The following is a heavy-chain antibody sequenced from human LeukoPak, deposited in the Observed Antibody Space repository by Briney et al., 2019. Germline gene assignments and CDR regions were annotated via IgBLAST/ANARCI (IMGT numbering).Heavy chain of an antibody. CDR3: ARGRFSGLPRAATSQFDY. Sequence: SETLSLTCAVYGGSFSGYSWTWIRQPPGKGLEWIGEIKDSGSPTFNPSLKSRVTMSVDTSNNQFSVRLSSLTAADTAVYYCARGRFSGLPRAATSQFDYWGQGTLVTVSS. V-gene: IGHV4-34*01. D-gene: IGHD6-19*01. CDR2: IKDSGSP. J-gene: IGHJ4*02. CDR1: GGSFSGYS.